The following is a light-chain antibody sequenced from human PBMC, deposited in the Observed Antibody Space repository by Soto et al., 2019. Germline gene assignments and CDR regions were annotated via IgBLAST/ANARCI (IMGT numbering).Light chain of an antibody. CDR1: RSNIGAGYD. V-gene: IGLV1-40*01. CDR3: QSYDTSWSGARV. Sequence: QSVLTQPPSVSGAPGQRVTISCTGSRSNIGAGYDVHWYQQIPGTAPKLLIYRNHDRPSGVPDRFSGSKSGTSASLAITGLQAEDEADYYCQSYDTSWSGARVFGGGTKLTVL. CDR2: RNH. J-gene: IGLJ3*02.